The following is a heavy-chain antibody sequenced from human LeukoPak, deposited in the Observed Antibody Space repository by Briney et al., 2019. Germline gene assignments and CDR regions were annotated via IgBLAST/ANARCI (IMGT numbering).Heavy chain of an antibody. D-gene: IGHD6-13*01. CDR1: GGSISSYY. Sequence: SESRSLTCTVSGGSISSYYWSWIRQPPGKGLEWIGYIYYSGSTNYNPSLKSRVTISVDTSKNQFSLKLSSVTAADTAVYYCARYSSSWSPNWFDPWGQGTLVTVSS. CDR3: ARYSSSWSPNWFDP. J-gene: IGHJ5*02. V-gene: IGHV4-59*01. CDR2: IYYSGST.